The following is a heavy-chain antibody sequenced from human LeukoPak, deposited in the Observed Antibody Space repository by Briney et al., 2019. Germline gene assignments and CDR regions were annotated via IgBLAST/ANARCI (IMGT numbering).Heavy chain of an antibody. J-gene: IGHJ4*02. CDR3: ARQLYSRGWYFGY. CDR1: GFTFSSYE. CDR2: IRRSGSSI. D-gene: IGHD6-19*01. Sequence: PAGSLRLSCAPSGFTFSSYEMNWVRQAPGKGLEWDSYIRRSGSSIYYADSVKGRFTISRDNGKNSLDLQMNSLRAEDTAVYYCARQLYSRGWYFGYWGQGTLVTVSS. V-gene: IGHV3-48*03.